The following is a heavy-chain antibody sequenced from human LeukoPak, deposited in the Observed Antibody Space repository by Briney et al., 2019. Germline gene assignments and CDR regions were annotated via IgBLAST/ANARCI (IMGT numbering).Heavy chain of an antibody. CDR3: ARDRTSTAYYGSGSYAKTPWFDP. V-gene: IGHV3-48*01. D-gene: IGHD3-10*01. CDR2: ISSSSSTI. J-gene: IGHJ5*02. CDR1: GFTFSSYG. Sequence: GGSLRLSCAASGFTFSSYGMNWVRQAPGKGLEWVSYISSSSSTIYYADSVKGRFTISRDNAKNSLYLQMNSLRAEDTAVYYCARDRTSTAYYGSGSYAKTPWFDPWGQGTLVTVSS.